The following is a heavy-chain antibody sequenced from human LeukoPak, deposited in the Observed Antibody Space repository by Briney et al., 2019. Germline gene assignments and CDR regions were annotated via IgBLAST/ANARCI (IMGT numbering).Heavy chain of an antibody. D-gene: IGHD1-26*01. CDR1: GFSFSSYE. CDR3: AIDPRIVPGY. V-gene: IGHV3-23*01. J-gene: IGHJ1*01. CDR2: ISGSGGST. Sequence: ARGSLRVPRAASGFSFSSYEVSWVGQAPGKGLEWVSAISGSGGSTYYADSVKGRFTISRDNSKNTLYLQMNSLRAEDTAEYYCAIDPRIVPGYWGQGTVHSVSS.